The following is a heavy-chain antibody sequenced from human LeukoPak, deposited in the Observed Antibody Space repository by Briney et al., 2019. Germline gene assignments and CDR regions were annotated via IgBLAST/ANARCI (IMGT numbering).Heavy chain of an antibody. CDR2: ISSSSSYT. CDR1: GFTFSDYY. J-gene: IGHJ6*02. Sequence: GGSLRLSCAASGFTFSDYYMSWIRQAPGKGLEWVSYISSSSSYTNYADSVKGRFTISRDNAKNSLYLQMNSLRAEDTAVYYCARDRAPYCSSTSCYPLGYYGMDVWGQGTTDTVSS. V-gene: IGHV3-11*06. CDR3: ARDRAPYCSSTSCYPLGYYGMDV. D-gene: IGHD2-2*01.